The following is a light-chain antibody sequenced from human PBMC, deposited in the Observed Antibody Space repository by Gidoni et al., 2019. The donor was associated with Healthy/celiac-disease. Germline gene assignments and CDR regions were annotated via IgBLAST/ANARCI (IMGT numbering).Light chain of an antibody. CDR3: QQSYSTPWT. V-gene: IGKV1-39*01. J-gene: IGKJ1*01. Sequence: DIQMTQSPSSLSASVGDRVTITCRASQRISSYLNWYQQKPGKAPKLLIYAASSLQSGFPSRFSGSGSGTDFTLTISSLQPEDFATYYCQQSYSTPWTFGQGTKVEIK. CDR2: AAS. CDR1: QRISSY.